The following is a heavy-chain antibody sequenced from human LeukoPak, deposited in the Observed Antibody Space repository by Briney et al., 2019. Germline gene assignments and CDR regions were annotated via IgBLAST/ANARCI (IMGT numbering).Heavy chain of an antibody. CDR1: GGSISSSSYY. D-gene: IGHD6-19*01. J-gene: IGHJ2*01. CDR3: ARGPRKYSSGRITPHRNWYFDL. Sequence: PSETLSLTCTVSGGSISSSSYYWGWIRQPPGKGLEWIGSIYYSGSTYYNPSLKSRVTISVDTSKNQFSLKLSSVTAADTAVYYCARGPRKYSSGRITPHRNWYFDLWGRGTLVTVSS. V-gene: IGHV4-39*01. CDR2: IYYSGST.